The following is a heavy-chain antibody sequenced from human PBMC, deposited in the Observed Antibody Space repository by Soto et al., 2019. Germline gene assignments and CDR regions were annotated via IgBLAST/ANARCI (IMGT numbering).Heavy chain of an antibody. J-gene: IGHJ4*02. CDR2: IYDSGST. D-gene: IGHD6-19*01. CDR1: GDSVTGASYY. Sequence: QVQLQESGPGLVKPSETLSLTCTVSGDSVTGASYYWSWIRQPPGKGLEWIGYIYDSGSTNYNPSVKSRVTMSVDMSKNQISLKLNSVTAADTAVYYCARDQGIAVAVFDYWGQGTLVTVSS. CDR3: ARDQGIAVAVFDY. V-gene: IGHV4-61*01.